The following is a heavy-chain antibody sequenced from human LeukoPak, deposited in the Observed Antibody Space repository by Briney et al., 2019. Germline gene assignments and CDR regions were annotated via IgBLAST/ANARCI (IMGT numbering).Heavy chain of an antibody. V-gene: IGHV4-59*08. J-gene: IGHJ4*02. CDR1: GGSISSYY. CDR3: ARHPTVTHPYPFDY. CDR2: IYYSGTT. Sequence: SETLSLTCTVSGGSISSYYWSWIRQPPGKGLEWIGYIYYSGTTNYNPSLKSRVTISVDTSKNQFSLKLSSVTAADTAVYYCARHPTVTHPYPFDYWGQGTLVTVSS. D-gene: IGHD4-11*01.